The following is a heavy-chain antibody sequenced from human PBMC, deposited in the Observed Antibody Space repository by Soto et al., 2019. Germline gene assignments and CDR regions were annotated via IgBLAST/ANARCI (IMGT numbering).Heavy chain of an antibody. V-gene: IGHV4-61*01. CDR3: ARSSGYYFLGMDV. CDR1: GGSVSSGSYY. D-gene: IGHD3-22*01. Sequence: SETLSLTCTVSGGSVSSGSYYWSWIRQPPGKGLEWIGYIYYSGSTNYNPSLKSRVTISVDTSKNQFSLKLSSVTAADTAVYYCARSSGYYFLGMDVWGQGTTVT. CDR2: IYYSGST. J-gene: IGHJ6*02.